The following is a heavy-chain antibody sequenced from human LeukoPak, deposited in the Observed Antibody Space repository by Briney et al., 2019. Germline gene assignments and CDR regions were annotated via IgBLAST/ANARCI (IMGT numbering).Heavy chain of an antibody. CDR3: ARDPNSSGSLFYWYFDL. Sequence: PSETLSLTCTVSGGSISSSTYYWGWIRQPPGKGLEWIGSIYFSGSIYYNPSLRSRVTLSVDTSKNQFSLKLSSVTAADTAVYYCARDPNSSGSLFYWYFDLWGRGTLVTVSS. CDR2: IYFSGSI. CDR1: GGSISSSTYY. J-gene: IGHJ2*01. D-gene: IGHD3-22*01. V-gene: IGHV4-39*07.